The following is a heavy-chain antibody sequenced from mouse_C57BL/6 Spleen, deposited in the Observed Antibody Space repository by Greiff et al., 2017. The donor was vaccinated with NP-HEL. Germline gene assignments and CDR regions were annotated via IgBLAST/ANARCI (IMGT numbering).Heavy chain of an antibody. J-gene: IGHJ4*01. CDR2: INPSHGGT. V-gene: IGHV1-53*01. CDR1: GYTFTSYW. CDR3: ARSAYYSNHVGAMDY. Sequence: VQLQQPGTELVKPGASVKLSCKASGYTFTSYWMHWVKQRPGQGLEWIGNINPSHGGTNYKEKFKSKATLTVDKSSSTAYMQLSSLTSEDSAVYYCARSAYYSNHVGAMDYWGQGTSVTVSS. D-gene: IGHD2-5*01.